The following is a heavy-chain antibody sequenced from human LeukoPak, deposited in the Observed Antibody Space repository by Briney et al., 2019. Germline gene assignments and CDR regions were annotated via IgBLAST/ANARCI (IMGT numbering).Heavy chain of an antibody. CDR2: ISSSSNYI. CDR1: GFTFSSYD. J-gene: IGHJ4*02. D-gene: IGHD6-19*01. Sequence: GGSLRLSCAVSGFTFSSYDMNWVRQAPGKGLEWVSSISSSSNYIHYADAVKGRLTISRDNAKNSLYLQMNSRRAEDTAVYFCARGTLGAWGWWGQGTLVTVSS. V-gene: IGHV3-21*01. CDR3: ARGTLGAWGW.